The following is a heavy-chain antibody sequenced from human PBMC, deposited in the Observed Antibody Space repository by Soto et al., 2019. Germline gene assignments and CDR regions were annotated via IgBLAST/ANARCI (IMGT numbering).Heavy chain of an antibody. CDR1: GGTFSSYA. CDR3: ARDFGTPGGDDFDI. CDR2: IIPIFGTA. J-gene: IGHJ3*02. D-gene: IGHD3-10*01. V-gene: IGHV1-69*13. Sequence: SVKVSCKASGGTFSSYAISWVRQAPGQGLEWMGGIIPIFGTANYAQKFQGRVTITADESTSTAYMELSSLRSEDTAVYYCARDFGTPGGDDFDIWGQGTMVTVSS.